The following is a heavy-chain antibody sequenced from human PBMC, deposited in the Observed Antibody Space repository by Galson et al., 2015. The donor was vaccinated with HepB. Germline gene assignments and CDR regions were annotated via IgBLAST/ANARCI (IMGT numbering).Heavy chain of an antibody. CDR2: ISYDGSNK. D-gene: IGHD6-19*01. Sequence: SLRLSCAASGFIFNSYAMTWVRQAPGKGLEWVAFISYDGSNKYYADSVKGRLTISRDNSKNTLYLQMNSLRPEDTAVFYCAREPYSSGWSKRGRYFDYWGQGALVTVSS. J-gene: IGHJ4*02. CDR1: GFIFNSYA. CDR3: AREPYSSGWSKRGRYFDY. V-gene: IGHV3-30-3*01.